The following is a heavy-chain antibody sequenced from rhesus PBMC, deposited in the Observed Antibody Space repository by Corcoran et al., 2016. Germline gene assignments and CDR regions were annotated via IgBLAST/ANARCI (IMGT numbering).Heavy chain of an antibody. J-gene: IGHJ4*01. Sequence: QLQLPESGPGLVTPSETLSLTCPVSGGSISSIYWRLVLQPPGQGLEWIGRFSGRGGKREYNPSLKSRVTMSTDTAKNQFSLKLSSVAAADTAVYYWAGRLARIAAGRVSDYWGQGVLVTVSS. CDR3: AGRLARIAAGRVSDY. CDR1: GGSISSIY. V-gene: IGHV4-173*01. CDR2: FSGRGGKR. D-gene: IGHD6-13*01.